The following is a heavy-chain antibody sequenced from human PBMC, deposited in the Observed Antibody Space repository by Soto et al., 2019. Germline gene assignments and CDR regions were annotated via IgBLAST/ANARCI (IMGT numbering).Heavy chain of an antibody. J-gene: IGHJ4*02. CDR2: VIPIFDTA. CDR1: GGTFSSYA. D-gene: IGHD2-2*01. Sequence: SVKVSCKTSGGTFSSYAISWVRQAPGQGLEWMGGVIPIFDTANYAQKLQGRVTMTTDTSTSTAYMELRSLRSDDTAVYYCARIHCISTSCYAYTDYWGQGTLLTVSS. V-gene: IGHV1-69*05. CDR3: ARIHCISTSCYAYTDY.